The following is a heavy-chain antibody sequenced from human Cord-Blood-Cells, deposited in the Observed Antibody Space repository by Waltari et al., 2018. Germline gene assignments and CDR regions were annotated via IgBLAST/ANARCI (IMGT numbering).Heavy chain of an antibody. D-gene: IGHD4-17*01. Sequence: QVQLQESGPGLVKPSETLSLTCAVSGYSISSGSYWGWIRQPPGKGLEWIGSIYHSGSTYYNPSLKSRVTISVDTSKNQFSLKLSSVTAADTAVYYCARGEGNYGFYYFDYWGQGTLVTVSS. J-gene: IGHJ4*02. CDR3: ARGEGNYGFYYFDY. CDR2: IYHSGST. V-gene: IGHV4-38-2*01. CDR1: GYSISSGSY.